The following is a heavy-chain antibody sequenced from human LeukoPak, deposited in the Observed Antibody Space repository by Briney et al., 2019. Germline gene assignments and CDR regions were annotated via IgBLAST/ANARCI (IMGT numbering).Heavy chain of an antibody. CDR1: GGTFSSYA. V-gene: IGHV1-69*04. Sequence: GASVKVSCKASGGTFSSYAVSWVRQAPGQGLEWMGRIIPILGIANYAQKFQGRVTITADKSTSTAYMELSSLRSEDTAVYYCARDYYDSSGYYYYYYGMDVWGQGTTVTVSS. CDR3: ARDYYDSSGYYYYYYGMDV. D-gene: IGHD3-22*01. CDR2: IIPILGIA. J-gene: IGHJ6*02.